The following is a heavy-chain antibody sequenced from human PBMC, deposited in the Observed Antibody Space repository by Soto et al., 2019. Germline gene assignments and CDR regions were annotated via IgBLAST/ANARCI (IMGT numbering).Heavy chain of an antibody. J-gene: IGHJ6*02. Sequence: QVQLVQSGAEMKEPGSSVKVSCKTSGGTFSNSAISWLRQAPGQGLEWMGGIIPLFRTPDYAQKFQGRVTIAADEITSTAYMELSSLRSEDTAVYYCARDNDRLQLGGNYYYILDVWGQGTTITVSS. CDR3: ARDNDRLQLGGNYYYILDV. CDR1: GGTFSNSA. CDR2: IIPLFRTP. V-gene: IGHV1-69*12. D-gene: IGHD4-4*01.